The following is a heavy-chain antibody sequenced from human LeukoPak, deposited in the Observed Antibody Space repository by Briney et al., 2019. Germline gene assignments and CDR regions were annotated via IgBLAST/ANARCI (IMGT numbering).Heavy chain of an antibody. Sequence: NPGGSLRLSCAASGFPFSDAWMSWVRQAPGKGLEWVGRIESKTDSGTTEYAAPVKSRFNISRDDSKNTLYLQINSLKTEDTAVCYWTSDEGDDYFDNWREETLDTVSS. J-gene: IGHJ4*02. CDR3: TSDEGDDYFDN. CDR1: GFPFSDAW. D-gene: IGHD3-16*01. V-gene: IGHV3-15*04. CDR2: IESKTDSGTT.